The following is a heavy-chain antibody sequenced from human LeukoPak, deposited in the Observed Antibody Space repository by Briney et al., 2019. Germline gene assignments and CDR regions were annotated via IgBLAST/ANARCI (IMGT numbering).Heavy chain of an antibody. CDR2: IHTSGST. CDR1: GDSISSGSYY. D-gene: IGHD6-13*01. Sequence: SETLSLTCTVSGDSISSGSYYWSWIRQPAGKGLEWVGRIHTSGSTNYNSSLKSRVTISLDTSKSQFSLSLTSVTAADTAVYYCARGGAAARGNNAFDIWGQGTMVTVS. J-gene: IGHJ3*02. CDR3: ARGGAAARGNNAFDI. V-gene: IGHV4-61*02.